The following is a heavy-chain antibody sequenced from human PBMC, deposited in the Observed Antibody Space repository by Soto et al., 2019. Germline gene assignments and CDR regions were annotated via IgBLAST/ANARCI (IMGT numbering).Heavy chain of an antibody. CDR2: IYHSGST. D-gene: IGHD3-22*01. CDR1: GGSISSGGYS. Sequence: QLQLQESGSGLVKPSQTLSLTCAVSGGSISSGGYSWSWIRQPPGKGLEWIGYIYHSGSTYYNPSLKSRVTISVDRSKNQFSLKLSSVTAADTAVYYCARAPPYYYDSSGSPTEYYFDYWGQGTLVTVSS. J-gene: IGHJ4*02. CDR3: ARAPPYYYDSSGSPTEYYFDY. V-gene: IGHV4-30-2*01.